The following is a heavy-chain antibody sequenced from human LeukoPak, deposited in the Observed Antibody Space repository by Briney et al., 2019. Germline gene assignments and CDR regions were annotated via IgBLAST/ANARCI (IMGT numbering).Heavy chain of an antibody. CDR1: GGSISSYY. Sequence: PSETLSLTCTVSGGSISSYYWSWIRQPPGKGLEWIGYIYYSESTNYNPSLKSRVTISVDTSKNQFSLKLSSVTAADTAVYYCARYTVGGDFDYWGQGTLVTVSS. CDR2: IYYSEST. J-gene: IGHJ4*02. D-gene: IGHD2-21*01. CDR3: ARYTVGGDFDY. V-gene: IGHV4-59*01.